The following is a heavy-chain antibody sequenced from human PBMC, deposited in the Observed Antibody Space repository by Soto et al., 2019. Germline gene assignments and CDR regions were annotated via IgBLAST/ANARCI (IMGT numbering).Heavy chain of an antibody. CDR2: FYYSGTT. CDR3: AKLVRDDVRRSDLDH. D-gene: IGHD3-10*02. V-gene: IGHV4-39*01. Sequence: SETLSLTCTVSGDSITASYSNWAWIRQPPGKGLEWIGTFYYSGTTSQNPPPRSRITISGDTSRNQFSLNLRSVTVADSGVYYCAKLVRDDVRRSDLDHWGQGTLVTVSS. CDR1: GDSITASYSN. J-gene: IGHJ4*02.